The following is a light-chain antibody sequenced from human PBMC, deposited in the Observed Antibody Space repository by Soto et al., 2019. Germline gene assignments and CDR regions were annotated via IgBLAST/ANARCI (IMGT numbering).Light chain of an antibody. CDR2: DAS. CDR1: QSVSSY. V-gene: IGKV3-11*01. Sequence: ETVLTQSPATLSLSPGERATLSCRASQSVSSYLIWYQQKSGQAPRLLIYDASTRATAIPARFSGSGSGTDFTLTISGLEPEDFAVYYCQQRGNWPLTFGGGTKVEIK. J-gene: IGKJ4*01. CDR3: QQRGNWPLT.